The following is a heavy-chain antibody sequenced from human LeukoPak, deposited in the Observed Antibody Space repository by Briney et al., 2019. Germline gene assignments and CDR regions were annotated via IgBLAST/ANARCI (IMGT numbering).Heavy chain of an antibody. CDR2: IYSGGST. Sequence: GGSLRLSCAACGFTVSINYMSWVRQAPGKGLEWVSVIYSGGSTYYADSVKGRFTISRDNSKNTLYLQMNSLRAEDTAVYYCARAFVFKLRSPWTMYSSGWSRGAFDIWGQGTMVTVSS. J-gene: IGHJ3*02. D-gene: IGHD6-19*01. CDR3: ARAFVFKLRSPWTMYSSGWSRGAFDI. V-gene: IGHV3-66*01. CDR1: GFTVSINY.